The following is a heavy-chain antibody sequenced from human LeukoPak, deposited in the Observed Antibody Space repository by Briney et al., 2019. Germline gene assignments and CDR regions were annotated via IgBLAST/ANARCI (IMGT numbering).Heavy chain of an antibody. CDR2: INPNSGGT. V-gene: IGHV1-2*02. CDR3: ARETAGLTDSRITMIVFGLGGSRPSHAFDI. CDR1: GYTFTSYG. J-gene: IGHJ3*02. Sequence: LRASVKVSCKASGYTFTSYGISWVRQAPGQGLEWMGWINPNSGGTNYAQKFQGRVTMTRDTSISTAYMELSRLRSDDTAVYYCARETAGLTDSRITMIVFGLGGSRPSHAFDIWGQGTMVTVSS. D-gene: IGHD3-22*01.